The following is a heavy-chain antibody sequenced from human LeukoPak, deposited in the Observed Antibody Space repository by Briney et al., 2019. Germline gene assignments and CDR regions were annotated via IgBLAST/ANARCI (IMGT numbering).Heavy chain of an antibody. Sequence: GGSLRLSCAASGFTFSSYGMHWVRQAPGKGLEWVAVISYDGSNKYYADSVKGRFTISRDNSKNTLYLQMNSLRAEDTAVYYCAKDEGSGVGVAGTWDYWGQGTLVTVSS. D-gene: IGHD6-19*01. CDR2: ISYDGSNK. CDR1: GFTFSSYG. V-gene: IGHV3-30*18. CDR3: AKDEGSGVGVAGTWDY. J-gene: IGHJ4*02.